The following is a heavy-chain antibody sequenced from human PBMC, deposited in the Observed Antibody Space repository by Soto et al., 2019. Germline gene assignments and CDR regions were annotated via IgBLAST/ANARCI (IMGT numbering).Heavy chain of an antibody. CDR1: GFTVSSNY. CDR2: IYSGGSA. V-gene: IGHV3-53*02. Sequence: EVQLVETGGGLIQPGGSLRLSCAASGFTVSSNYMSWVRQAPGKGLEWVSVIYSGGSAYYADSVKGRFTISRDSSKNTLYLQMNSLRAEDTAVYYCARDYSSSRYYGMDVWGQGTTVTVSS. D-gene: IGHD3-22*01. J-gene: IGHJ6*02. CDR3: ARDYSSSRYYGMDV.